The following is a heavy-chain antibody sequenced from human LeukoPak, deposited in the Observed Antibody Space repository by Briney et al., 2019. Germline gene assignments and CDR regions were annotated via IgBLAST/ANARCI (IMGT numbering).Heavy chain of an antibody. D-gene: IGHD3-10*01. Sequence: QPGGSLRLSCAASGFTFSSYSMNWVRQAPGKGLEWVSYISSSSSTIYYADSVKGRFTISRDNAKNSLYLQMNSLRAEDTAVYYCARDPDYYGSGDAFDIWGQRTMVTVSS. CDR2: ISSSSSTI. J-gene: IGHJ3*02. CDR3: ARDPDYYGSGDAFDI. CDR1: GFTFSSYS. V-gene: IGHV3-48*01.